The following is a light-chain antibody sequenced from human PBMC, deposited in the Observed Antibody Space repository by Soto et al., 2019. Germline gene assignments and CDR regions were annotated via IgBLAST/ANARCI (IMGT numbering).Light chain of an antibody. Sequence: EIVLTQSPATLSLSPGERATLSCRASHSVSNYLAWYQQKPGQAPRLLIYDASNRATGIPARFSGSGSGTDFTLTISSLEPEDFAIYYCQQRSNWPPSLTFGGGTKLEIK. V-gene: IGKV3-11*01. CDR2: DAS. CDR1: HSVSNY. CDR3: QQRSNWPPSLT. J-gene: IGKJ4*01.